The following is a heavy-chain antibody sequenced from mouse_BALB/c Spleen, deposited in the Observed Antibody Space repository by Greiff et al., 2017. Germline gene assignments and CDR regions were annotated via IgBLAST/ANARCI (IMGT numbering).Heavy chain of an antibody. V-gene: IGHV1S22*01. CDR3: ASTMITTGVFDY. CDR1: GYTFTSYW. CDR2: IYPGSGST. J-gene: IGHJ2*01. D-gene: IGHD2-4*01. Sequence: LQQPGSELVRPGASVKLSCKASGYTFTSYWMHWVKQRHGQGLEWIGNIYPGSGSTNYDEKFKSKGTLTVDTSSSTAYMHLSSLTSEDSAVYYCASTMITTGVFDYWGQGTTLTVSS.